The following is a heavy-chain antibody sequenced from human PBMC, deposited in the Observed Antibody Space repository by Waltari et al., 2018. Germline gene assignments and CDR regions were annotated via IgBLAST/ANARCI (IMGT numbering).Heavy chain of an antibody. D-gene: IGHD4-17*01. CDR2: IYSGGRT. CDR3: ARVDYGGNSGAFDI. V-gene: IGHV3-53*01. Sequence: EVQLVESGGGLIQPGGSLRLSCAASGFTVSSNYMSWVRQAPGKGLEWVAVIYSGGRTYYADSVKGRFTISRDNSKNTLYLQMNSLRAEDTAVYYCARVDYGGNSGAFDIWGQGTMVTVSS. CDR1: GFTVSSNY. J-gene: IGHJ3*02.